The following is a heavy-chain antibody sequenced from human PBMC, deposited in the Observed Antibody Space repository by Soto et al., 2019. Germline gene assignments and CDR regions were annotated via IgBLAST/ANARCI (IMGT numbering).Heavy chain of an antibody. CDR1: GGTFSSYA. V-gene: IGHV1-69*01. Sequence: QVQLVQSGAEVKKPGSSVKVSCKASGGTFSSYAISWVRQAPGQGLEWMGGIIPIFGTANYAQKFQGRVTMTADESTSTAYMELSSVGSEDTAVYYCARGGGITMVRGRYYGMDVWGQGTTVTVSS. J-gene: IGHJ6*02. CDR2: IIPIFGTA. CDR3: ARGGGITMVRGRYYGMDV. D-gene: IGHD3-10*01.